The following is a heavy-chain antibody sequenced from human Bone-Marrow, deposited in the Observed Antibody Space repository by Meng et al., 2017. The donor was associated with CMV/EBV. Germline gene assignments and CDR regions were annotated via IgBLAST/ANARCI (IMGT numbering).Heavy chain of an antibody. CDR2: INHSGST. CDR3: ARGLNGMDV. V-gene: IGHV4-34*01. J-gene: IGHJ6*02. CDR1: GGSFSGYY. Sequence: SDTLSLTCAVYGGSFSGYYWSWIRQPPGKGLEWMGEINHSGSTNYNPSLKSRVTISVDTSKNQFSLKLSSVTAADTAVYYCARGLNGMDVWGQGTTVTVSS.